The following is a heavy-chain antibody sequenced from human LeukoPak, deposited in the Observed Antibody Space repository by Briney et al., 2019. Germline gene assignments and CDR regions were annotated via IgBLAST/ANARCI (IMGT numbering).Heavy chain of an antibody. CDR2: ISGSGGST. J-gene: IGHJ4*02. V-gene: IGHV3-23*01. CDR1: GFTFSSYA. CDR3: ATEEYDFWSGPANY. Sequence: GGSLRLSCAASGFTFSSYAMSWVRQAPGKGLEWVSAISGSGGSTYYADSVKGRFTISRDNSKNTLYLQMNSLRAEDTAVYYCATEEYDFWSGPANYWGQGTLVTVSS. D-gene: IGHD3-3*01.